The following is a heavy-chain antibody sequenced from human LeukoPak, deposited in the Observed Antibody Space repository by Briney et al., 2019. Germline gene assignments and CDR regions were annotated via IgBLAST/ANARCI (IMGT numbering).Heavy chain of an antibody. CDR1: GHTLTELF. CDR2: FDPEDGET. D-gene: IGHD3-10*01. J-gene: IGHJ5*02. CDR3: TLQRISSLNYFDP. V-gene: IGHV1-24*01. Sequence: ASVKVSCKVSGHTLTELFMHWVRQAPGKGLEWMGGFDPEDGETIYAQKFQGRVTMTKDTSTHTGYMELSSLRSDDTAVYYCTLQRISSLNYFDPWGQGTLVTVSS.